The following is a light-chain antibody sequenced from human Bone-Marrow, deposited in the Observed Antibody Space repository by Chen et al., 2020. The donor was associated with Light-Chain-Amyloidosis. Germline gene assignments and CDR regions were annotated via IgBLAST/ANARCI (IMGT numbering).Light chain of an antibody. CDR1: NNDVGGHAF. J-gene: IGLJ3*02. V-gene: IGLV2-23*01. CDR2: EDT. CDR3: SSFAAGSTWV. Sequence: QSALTQPASVSGFPGQSITISCTGTNNDVGGHAFVSWYQRHPGKAPKFLIYEDTERASGVSNRFAGSKSGNTASLTISGLQADDEADYYCSSFAAGSTWVFGGGTSLTVL.